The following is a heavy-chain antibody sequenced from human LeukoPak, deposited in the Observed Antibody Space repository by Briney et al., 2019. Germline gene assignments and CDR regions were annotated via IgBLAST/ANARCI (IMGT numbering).Heavy chain of an antibody. D-gene: IGHD2-2*01. CDR2: IYTSGST. V-gene: IGHV4-61*02. CDR3: AREDIVVVPAAIGGDFDY. Sequence: PSETLSLTCTVSGGSISSGSYYWSWIRQPAGNGLEWIWRIYTSGSTNYNPSLKSRVTISVDTSKNQFSLKLSSVTAADTAVYYCAREDIVVVPAAIGGDFDYWGQGTLVTVSS. J-gene: IGHJ4*02. CDR1: GGSISSGSYY.